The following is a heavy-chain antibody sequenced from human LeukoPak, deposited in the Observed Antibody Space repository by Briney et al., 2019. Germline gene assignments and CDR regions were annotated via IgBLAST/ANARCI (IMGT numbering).Heavy chain of an antibody. CDR3: AKESPGGGVDY. Sequence: GGSLRLSCAASGFTFSSYDMLWVRQAPGKGLEWVAVISYDGSNKYYADSVKGRFTISRDNCKNTLYLQMNSLRAEDAAVYYCAKESPGGGVDYWGQGTLVTVSS. D-gene: IGHD3-16*01. CDR1: GFTFSSYD. J-gene: IGHJ4*02. CDR2: ISYDGSNK. V-gene: IGHV3-30*18.